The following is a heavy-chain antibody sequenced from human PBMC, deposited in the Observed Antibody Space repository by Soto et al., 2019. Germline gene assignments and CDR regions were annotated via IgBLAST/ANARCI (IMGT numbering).Heavy chain of an antibody. J-gene: IGHJ4*02. V-gene: IGHV3-23*01. CDR1: GFTFSRNA. CDR3: AKNDGFPLTTVFGY. Sequence: EVQLLESGGGLVQPGGSLRLSCAASGFTFSRNAMSWVRQAPGKGLEWVSAISGSGGSTYYADSVKGRFTISRDNSNNTLYLQMNSLRAEDTAVYYCAKNDGFPLTTVFGYWGQGTLVTVSS. D-gene: IGHD4-17*01. CDR2: ISGSGGST.